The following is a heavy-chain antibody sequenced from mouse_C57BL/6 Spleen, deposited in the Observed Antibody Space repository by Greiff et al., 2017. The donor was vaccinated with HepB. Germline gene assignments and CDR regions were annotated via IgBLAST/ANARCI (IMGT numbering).Heavy chain of an antibody. CDR3: ARRGYYGTSFDY. V-gene: IGHV1-81*01. Sequence: LQESGAELARPGASVKLSCKASGYTFTSYGISWVKQSTGQGLEWIGEIYPRSGNTYYNEKFKGKATLTADKSSSTAYMELRSLTSEDSAVYFCARRGYYGTSFDYWGQGTTLTVSS. CDR2: IYPRSGNT. J-gene: IGHJ2*01. CDR1: GYTFTSYG. D-gene: IGHD1-1*01.